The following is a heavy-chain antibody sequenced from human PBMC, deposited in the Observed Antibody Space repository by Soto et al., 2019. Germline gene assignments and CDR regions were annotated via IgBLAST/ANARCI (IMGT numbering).Heavy chain of an antibody. D-gene: IGHD4-17*01. Sequence: SETLSLTCTVSGGSISSYYWSWIRQPPGKGLEWIGYIYYSGSTNYNPSLKSRVTISVDTSKNQFSLKLSSVTAADTAVYYCARDAITVTTGYYYYYYMDVWGKGTTVTVSS. V-gene: IGHV4-59*01. CDR1: GGSISSYY. J-gene: IGHJ6*03. CDR2: IYYSGST. CDR3: ARDAITVTTGYYYYYYMDV.